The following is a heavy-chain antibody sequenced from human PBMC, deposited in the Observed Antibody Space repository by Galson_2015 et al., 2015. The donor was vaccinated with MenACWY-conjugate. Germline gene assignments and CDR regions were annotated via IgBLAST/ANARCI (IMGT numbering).Heavy chain of an antibody. V-gene: IGHV4-39*07. J-gene: IGHJ4*02. D-gene: IGHD6-19*01. Sequence: YNPSLKRRVTISVDTSKNQFSLKLSSVTAADTAVYYCARDGGWYGNYWGQGTLVTVSS. CDR3: ARDGGWYGNY.